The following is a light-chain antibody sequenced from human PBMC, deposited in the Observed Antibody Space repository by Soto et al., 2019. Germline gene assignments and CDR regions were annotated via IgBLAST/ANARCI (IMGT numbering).Light chain of an antibody. J-gene: IGLJ1*01. CDR1: SSDVGGYNY. CDR3: SSYTSSSTS. CDR2: EVS. V-gene: IGLV2-14*01. Sequence: QSVLTQPASVSGSPGQSITISCTGTSSDVGGYNYVSWYQQHPGKAPKLMIYEVSNRPSGVSNRFSGSKSDNTASLTISGLQAEDEADYYCSSYTSSSTSFGTGTKLTVL.